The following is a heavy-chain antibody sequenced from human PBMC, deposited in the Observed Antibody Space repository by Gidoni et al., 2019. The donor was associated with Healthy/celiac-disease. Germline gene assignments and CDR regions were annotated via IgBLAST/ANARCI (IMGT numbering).Heavy chain of an antibody. Sequence: QVQLQESGPGLVKPSQTLSPTCTVSGGSISSGSYYWSWIRQPAGKGLEWIGRIYPSGSTNYNPSLKSRVTMSVDTSKNQFSLKLSSVTAADTAVYYCARALAARFDYWGQGTLVTVSS. J-gene: IGHJ4*02. CDR3: ARALAARFDY. CDR2: IYPSGST. V-gene: IGHV4-61*02. CDR1: GGSISSGSYY. D-gene: IGHD6-6*01.